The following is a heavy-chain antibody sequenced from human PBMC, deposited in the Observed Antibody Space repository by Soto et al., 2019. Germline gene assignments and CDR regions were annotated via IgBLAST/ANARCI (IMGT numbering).Heavy chain of an antibody. CDR3: ARAVLFGYSSGWHRGWFDP. Sequence: PSETLSLTCTVSGGSISSYYWSWIRQPPGKGLEWIGYIYYSGSTNYNPSLKSRVTISVDTSKNQFSLKLSSVTAADTAVYYCARAVLFGYSSGWHRGWFDPWGQGTLVTVSS. J-gene: IGHJ5*02. V-gene: IGHV4-59*01. D-gene: IGHD6-19*01. CDR2: IYYSGST. CDR1: GGSISSYY.